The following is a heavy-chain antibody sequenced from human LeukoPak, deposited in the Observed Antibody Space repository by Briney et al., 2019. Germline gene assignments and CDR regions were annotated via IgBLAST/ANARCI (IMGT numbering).Heavy chain of an antibody. J-gene: IGHJ5*02. CDR2: ISYSGTN. CDR1: GGSVSSSSYY. V-gene: IGHV4-39*01. D-gene: IGHD7-27*01. Sequence: SETLSLTCTVSGGSVSSSSYYWGWIRQPPGKGLEWIGSISYSGTNYNNPSLKSRVSISIDTSMNQFSVKLTSVTAADTAMYYSASLGTLRSWGQGTLVTVSS. CDR3: ASLGTLRS.